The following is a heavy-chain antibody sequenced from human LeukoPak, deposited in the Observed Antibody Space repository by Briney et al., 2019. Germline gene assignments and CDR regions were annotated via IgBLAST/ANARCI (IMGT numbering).Heavy chain of an antibody. CDR1: GGSFSGYY. CDR3: AGGSSGYYSYYYYGMDV. V-gene: IGHV4-34*01. D-gene: IGHD3-22*01. CDR2: INHSGST. Sequence: PSETLSLTCAVYGGSFSGYYWSWIRQPPGKGLEWIGEINHSGSTNYNPSLKSRVTISVDTSKTQFSLKLSSVTAADTAVYYCAGGSSGYYSYYYYGMDVWGQGTTVTVSS. J-gene: IGHJ6*02.